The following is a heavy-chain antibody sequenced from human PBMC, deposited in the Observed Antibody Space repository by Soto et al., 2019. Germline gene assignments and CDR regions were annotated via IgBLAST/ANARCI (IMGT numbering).Heavy chain of an antibody. CDR1: GGSFSGYY. J-gene: IGHJ5*02. V-gene: IGHV4-34*01. D-gene: IGHD6-13*01. CDR2: INHSGST. Sequence: LSLTCAVYGGSFSGYYWSWIRQPPGKGLEWIGEINHSGSTNYNPSLKSRVTISVDTSKNQFSLKLSSVTAADTAVYYCARGLYSSSWYPFNWFDPWGQGTLVTVSS. CDR3: ARGLYSSSWYPFNWFDP.